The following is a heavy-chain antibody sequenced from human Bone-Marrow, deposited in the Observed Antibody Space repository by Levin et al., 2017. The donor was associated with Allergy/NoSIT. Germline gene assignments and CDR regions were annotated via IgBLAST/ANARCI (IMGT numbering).Heavy chain of an antibody. J-gene: IGHJ4*02. CDR3: AKDMIIHGTKQQLRGFDY. V-gene: IGHV3-9*01. CDR1: GFTFDDYA. Sequence: PGGSLRLSCAASGFTFDDYAMHWVRQAPGKGLEWVSGISWNSGSIGYADSVKGRFTISRDNAKNSLYLQMNSLRAEDTALYYCAKDMIIHGTKQQLRGFDYWGQGTLVTVSS. CDR2: ISWNSGSI. D-gene: IGHD6-13*01.